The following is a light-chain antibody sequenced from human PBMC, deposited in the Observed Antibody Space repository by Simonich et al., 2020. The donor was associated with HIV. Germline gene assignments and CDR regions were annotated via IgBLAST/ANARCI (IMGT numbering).Light chain of an antibody. CDR2: KAS. Sequence: TPIPPSPSTLSASVGERVTITCRASQSISSWLAWYQKKPGKAPKLLIYKASSLERGVPSRVSGSGSGTEFTLTISSLQPDDFATYYCQQYNSYSWTFGQGTKVEIK. J-gene: IGKJ1*01. CDR1: QSISSW. CDR3: QQYNSYSWT. V-gene: IGKV1-5*03.